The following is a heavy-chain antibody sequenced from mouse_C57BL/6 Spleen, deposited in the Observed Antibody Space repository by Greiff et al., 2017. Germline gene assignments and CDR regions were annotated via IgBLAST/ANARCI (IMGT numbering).Heavy chain of an antibody. CDR3: ARRDITTGYFGV. CDR1: GFTFSSYT. J-gene: IGHJ1*03. CDR2: ISGGGGNT. V-gene: IGHV5-9*01. D-gene: IGHD1-1*01. Sequence: EVQVEESGGGLVKPGGSLKLSCAASGFTFSSYTMSWVRQTPEKRLEWVATISGGGGNTYYPDSVKGRFTIARDNAENTLYLQMSSLRSEDTALYYCARRDITTGYFGVWGTGTTVTVSS.